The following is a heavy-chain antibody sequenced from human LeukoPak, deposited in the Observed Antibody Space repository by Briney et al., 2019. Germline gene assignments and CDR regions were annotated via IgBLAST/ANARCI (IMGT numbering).Heavy chain of an antibody. J-gene: IGHJ4*02. CDR1: GGSISSGSYY. CDR3: ANSIDFDYGDYYFDY. Sequence: SETLSLTCTVSGGSISSGSYYWSWIRQPAGKGLEWIGRIYTSGSTNYNPSLKSRVTISLDSSKNQFSLKLSSVTAADTAVYYCANSIDFDYGDYYFDYWGQGALVTISS. CDR2: IYTSGST. D-gene: IGHD4-17*01. V-gene: IGHV4-61*02.